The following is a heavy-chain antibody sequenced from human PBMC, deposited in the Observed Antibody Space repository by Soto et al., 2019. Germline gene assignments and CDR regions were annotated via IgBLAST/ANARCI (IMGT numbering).Heavy chain of an antibody. CDR1: GFSLTTSGVS. J-gene: IGHJ4*02. CDR2: LYWNDDK. CDR3: AYRVVSRGSFDY. D-gene: IGHD6-6*01. V-gene: IGHV2-5*01. Sequence: QITLKESGPTLAKPTQTLTLTCTFSGFSLTTSGVSVGWIRQPPGKALEWLASLYWNDDKRYSPSLKSRLALTKDKSKKQVVLTMTNMDPVDTATYYCAYRVVSRGSFDYWGQGTLVTISS.